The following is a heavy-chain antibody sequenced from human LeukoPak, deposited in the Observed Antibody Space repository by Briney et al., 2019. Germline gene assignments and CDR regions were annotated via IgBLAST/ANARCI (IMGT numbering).Heavy chain of an antibody. CDR1: GYTFTSYY. D-gene: IGHD3-3*01. V-gene: IGHV1-46*01. CDR2: INPSGGST. Sequence: ASVKVSCKASGYTFTSYYMHWVRQAPGQGLEWMGIINPSGGSTSYAQKFQGRVTMTRDTSTSTVYMELSSLRSEDTAVYYCAKGLFGVVIFPREFDPWGQGTLVTVSS. CDR3: AKGLFGVVIFPREFDP. J-gene: IGHJ5*02.